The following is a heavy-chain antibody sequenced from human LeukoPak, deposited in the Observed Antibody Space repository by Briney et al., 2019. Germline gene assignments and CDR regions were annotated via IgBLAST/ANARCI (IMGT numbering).Heavy chain of an antibody. CDR2: IKQDGSEK. V-gene: IGHV3-7*01. J-gene: IGHJ6*02. CDR1: GFTFSSYW. Sequence: GGSLRLSCAASGFTFSSYWMSWVRQAPGKGLEWVANIKQDGSEKYYVDPVKGRFIISRDNAKNSLYLQMNSLRAEDTAVYYCARAEGSYYYGMDVWGQGTTVTVSS. CDR3: ARAEGSYYYGMDV.